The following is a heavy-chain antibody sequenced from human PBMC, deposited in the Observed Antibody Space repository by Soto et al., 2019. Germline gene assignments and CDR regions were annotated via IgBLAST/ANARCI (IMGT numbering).Heavy chain of an antibody. Sequence: EVQLVGSGGGLVQPGGSLRLSCAASGLTFRSYWMHWVRQVPGKGLVWVSRINSDGGTTSYADSVKGRFTISRDNAKNRLDLQMNSLRDEDTAVYYCFVGGDYDFWGPGTLVIVSS. CDR3: FVGGDYDF. CDR1: GLTFRSYW. V-gene: IGHV3-74*01. CDR2: INSDGGTT. D-gene: IGHD2-21*01. J-gene: IGHJ2*01.